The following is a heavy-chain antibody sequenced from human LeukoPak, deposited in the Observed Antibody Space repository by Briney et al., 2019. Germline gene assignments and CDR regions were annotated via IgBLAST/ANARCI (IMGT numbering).Heavy chain of an antibody. Sequence: PGGSLRLSCAASGFTFSSYGMHWVRQAPGKGLEWVAVISYDGSNKYYADSVKGRFTISRDNSKNTLYLQMNSLKTEDAGVYYCATAVSRYTLTWGGFDIWGQGTRVTVSS. D-gene: IGHD1-14*01. CDR3: ATAVSRYTLTWGGFDI. V-gene: IGHV3-30*03. J-gene: IGHJ3*02. CDR2: ISYDGSNK. CDR1: GFTFSSYG.